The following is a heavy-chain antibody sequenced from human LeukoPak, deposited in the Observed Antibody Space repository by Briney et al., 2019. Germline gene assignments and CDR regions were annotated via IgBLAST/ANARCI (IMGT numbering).Heavy chain of an antibody. J-gene: IGHJ4*02. Sequence: GGSPRLSCAASGFTFSSYRMNWVRQAPGKGLEWVSSISSSSNYINYADSVQGRFTISRDNAKNSLFLQMDSLRAEDTATYYCMGGSGWYREDKWGQGTLVTVSS. V-gene: IGHV3-21*01. D-gene: IGHD6-19*01. CDR1: GFTFSSYR. CDR2: ISSSSNYI. CDR3: MGGSGWYREDK.